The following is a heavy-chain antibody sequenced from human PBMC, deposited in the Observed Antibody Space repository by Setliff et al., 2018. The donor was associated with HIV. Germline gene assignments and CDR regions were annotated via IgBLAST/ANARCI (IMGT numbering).Heavy chain of an antibody. CDR1: GDSISSGTYY. CDR2: IYSSGST. J-gene: IGHJ4*02. CDR3: ARDTVGDSRVTEFDY. Sequence: SETLSLTCTVSGDSISSGTYYWSWIRQPAGKGLEWIGRIYSSGSTNYNPSLESRVTISVDTSKNQFSLKLNSVTAADTAVYYCARDTVGDSRVTEFDYWGQGTLVTVSS. V-gene: IGHV4-61*02. D-gene: IGHD2-21*02.